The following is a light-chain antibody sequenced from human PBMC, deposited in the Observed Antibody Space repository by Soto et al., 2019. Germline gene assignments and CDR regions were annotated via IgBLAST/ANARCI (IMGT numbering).Light chain of an antibody. CDR1: QSVGNDY. Sequence: EIVLAQSPGTLSLSPGQRVTVSCRASQSVGNDYLAWYQQKPGQAPSLLIYDASTRATGVPDRFAGSGSGTDFTLTISRLEPEDFAVYYCQQYGDSPITFGQGTRLEI. CDR2: DAS. J-gene: IGKJ5*01. CDR3: QQYGDSPIT. V-gene: IGKV3-20*01.